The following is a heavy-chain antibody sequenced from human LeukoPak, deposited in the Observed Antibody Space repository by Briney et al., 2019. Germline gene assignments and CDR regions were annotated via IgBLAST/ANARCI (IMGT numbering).Heavy chain of an antibody. J-gene: IGHJ6*03. CDR2: IIPIFGTA. CDR1: GGTFSSYA. CDR3: ASRYSSSSGFDALYYYYYYMDV. Sequence: GASVKVSCKASGGTFSSYAISWVRQAPGQGLEWMGGIIPIFGTANYAQKFQGRVTITADKSTSTAYMELSSLRSEDTAVYYCASRYSSSSGFDALYYYYYYMDVWGKGTTVTVSS. V-gene: IGHV1-69*06. D-gene: IGHD6-6*01.